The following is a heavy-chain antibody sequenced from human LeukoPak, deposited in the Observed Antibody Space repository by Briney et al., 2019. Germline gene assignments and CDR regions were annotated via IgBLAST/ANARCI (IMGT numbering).Heavy chain of an antibody. CDR2: IWYDGSNK. CDR3: AREQTSAFDY. D-gene: IGHD6-6*01. CDR1: GFSFSDYS. J-gene: IGHJ4*02. Sequence: GGSLRLSCTASGFSFSDYSVTWVRQAPGKGLEWVAVIWYDGSNKYYADSVKGRFTISRDNSKNTLYLQMNSLRAEDTAVYYCAREQTSAFDYWGQGTLVTVSS. V-gene: IGHV3-33*08.